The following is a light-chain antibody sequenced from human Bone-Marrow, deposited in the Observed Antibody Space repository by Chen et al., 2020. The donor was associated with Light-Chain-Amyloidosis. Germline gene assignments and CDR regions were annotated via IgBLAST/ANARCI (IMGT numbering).Light chain of an antibody. V-gene: IGLV3-25*03. CDR3: QSADSSGTYEVI. Sequence: SYELTQPPSVSVSAGQTARSTGAGDALPTKYAYWYQQKPGQAPVLVIHRDTERPSGISERFSGSSSGTTATLTISGVQAEDEADYHCQSADSSGTYEVIFGGGTKLTVL. CDR2: RDT. CDR1: ALPTKY. J-gene: IGLJ2*01.